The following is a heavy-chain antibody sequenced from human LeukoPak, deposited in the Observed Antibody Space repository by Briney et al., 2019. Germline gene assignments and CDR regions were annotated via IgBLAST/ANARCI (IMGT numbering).Heavy chain of an antibody. J-gene: IGHJ4*02. CDR1: GFTFSSYS. CDR3: ARDGSGSPFHFDY. V-gene: IGHV3-21*01. Sequence: GSLRLSCAASGFTFSSYSMNWVRQAPGKGLEWVSSISSSSSYIYYADSVKGRFTISRDNAKNSLYLQMNSLRAEDTAVYYCARDGSGSPFHFDYWGQGTLVTVSS. CDR2: ISSSSSYI. D-gene: IGHD3-10*01.